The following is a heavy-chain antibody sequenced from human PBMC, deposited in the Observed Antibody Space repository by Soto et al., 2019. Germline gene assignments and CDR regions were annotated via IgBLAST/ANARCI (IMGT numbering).Heavy chain of an antibody. CDR3: ARGSDNWNDVTPYYYYGMDV. J-gene: IGHJ6*02. V-gene: IGHV3-21*01. CDR1: GFTFSSYS. D-gene: IGHD1-1*01. Sequence: EVQLVESGGGLVKPGGSLRLSCAASGFTFSSYSMNWVRQAPGKGLEWVSSISSSSSYIYYADSVKGRFTISRDNAKNSLYLQMNSLRAEDTAVYYCARGSDNWNDVTPYYYYGMDVWGQGTTVTVSS. CDR2: ISSSSSYI.